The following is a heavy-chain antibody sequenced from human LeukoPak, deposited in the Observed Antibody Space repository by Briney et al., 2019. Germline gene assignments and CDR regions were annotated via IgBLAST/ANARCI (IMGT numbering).Heavy chain of an antibody. Sequence: GGSLRLSCAASGFTFSSYWMHWVRHAPGKGLVWVSRINSSGKSTSYADSVKGRFTLSRDNAKNTLYLQMKSLRAEDTAVYYCAREGDPGIAVAGIGYWGRGTLVTVSS. V-gene: IGHV3-74*01. CDR3: AREGDPGIAVAGIGY. CDR1: GFTFSSYW. D-gene: IGHD6-19*01. CDR2: INSSGKST. J-gene: IGHJ4*02.